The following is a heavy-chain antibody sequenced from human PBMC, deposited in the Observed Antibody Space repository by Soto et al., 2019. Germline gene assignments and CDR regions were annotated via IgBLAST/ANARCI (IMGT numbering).Heavy chain of an antibody. Sequence: GSLRLSCAASGFTFSSYSMNWVRQAPGKGLEWVSYISSSSSTIYYADSVKGRFTISRDNAKNSLYLQMNSLRAEDTAVYYCARDYPYCSSTSCYSGYYYYYMDVWGKGT. J-gene: IGHJ6*03. D-gene: IGHD2-2*01. V-gene: IGHV3-48*01. CDR1: GFTFSSYS. CDR3: ARDYPYCSSTSCYSGYYYYYMDV. CDR2: ISSSSSTI.